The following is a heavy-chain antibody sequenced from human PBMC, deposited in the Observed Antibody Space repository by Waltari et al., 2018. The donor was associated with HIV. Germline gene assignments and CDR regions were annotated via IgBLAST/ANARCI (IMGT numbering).Heavy chain of an antibody. CDR3: AHKRKYYYDSSGSMIGDAFDI. J-gene: IGHJ3*02. CDR2: IYWNDDK. Sequence: QITLKESGPTLVKPTQTLTLTCTFSGFSLSTSGVGVGWIRQPPGKALEWLALIYWNDDKRYSPSLKSRLTITKDTSKNQVVLTMTNMDPVDTATYYCAHKRKYYYDSSGSMIGDAFDIWGQGTMVTVSS. CDR1: GFSLSTSGVG. D-gene: IGHD3-22*01. V-gene: IGHV2-5*01.